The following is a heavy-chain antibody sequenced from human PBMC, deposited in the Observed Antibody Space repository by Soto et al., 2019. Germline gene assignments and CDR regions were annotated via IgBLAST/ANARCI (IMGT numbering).Heavy chain of an antibody. CDR3: AHTLDPTVGEQYDSSGYYHY. J-gene: IGHJ4*02. Sequence: GGSLRLSCAASGFTFSSYAMSWVRQAPGKGLEWVSAISGSGGSTYYADSVKGRFTISRDNSKNTLYLQMNSLRAEDTAVYYCAHTLDPTVGEQYDSSGYYHYWGQGTLVTVSS. CDR1: GFTFSSYA. D-gene: IGHD3-22*01. V-gene: IGHV3-23*01. CDR2: ISGSGGST.